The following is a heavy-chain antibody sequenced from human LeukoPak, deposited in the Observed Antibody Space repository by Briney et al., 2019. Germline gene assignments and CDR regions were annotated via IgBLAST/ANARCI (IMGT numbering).Heavy chain of an antibody. CDR1: RGSISPDH. J-gene: IGHJ4*02. Sequence: PSETLSLTCTVSRGSISPDHCAWIRQPPGKGLEWIGYIFYTGRARYNPSLEGRATLTVDMSKNQVSLKLRSVTAADTATYYCARLVDGANTRVDSWGQGTLATVSS. CDR3: ARLVDGANTRVDS. D-gene: IGHD4/OR15-4a*01. V-gene: IGHV4-59*08. CDR2: IFYTGRA.